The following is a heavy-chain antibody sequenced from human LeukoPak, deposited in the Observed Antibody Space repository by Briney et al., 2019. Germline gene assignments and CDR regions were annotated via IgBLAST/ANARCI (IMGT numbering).Heavy chain of an antibody. CDR3: ATANWNDLIRDY. CDR1: GYTLTDLS. J-gene: IGHJ4*02. CDR2: FDPEDGET. D-gene: IGHD1-1*01. V-gene: IGHV1-24*01. Sequence: ASVKVSCKVSGYTLTDLSMHWVRQAPGKGLEWMGGFDPEDGETIYAQKFQGRVTMTEDTSTDTAYMELSGLRSEDTAVYYCATANWNDLIRDYWGQGTLVTVSS.